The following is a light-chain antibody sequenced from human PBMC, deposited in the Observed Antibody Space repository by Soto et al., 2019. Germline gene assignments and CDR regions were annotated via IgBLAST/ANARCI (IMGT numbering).Light chain of an antibody. CDR1: QSISSW. Sequence: DIPMTQSPSTLSASVGDRVTITCRASQSISSWLAWYQQKPGKAPKLLIYDASSLESGVPSRFSGSESGTEFTLTISSLQPDDFATYYCQQYNTYSPVTFGQGTRLEIK. J-gene: IGKJ5*01. CDR2: DAS. CDR3: QQYNTYSPVT. V-gene: IGKV1-5*01.